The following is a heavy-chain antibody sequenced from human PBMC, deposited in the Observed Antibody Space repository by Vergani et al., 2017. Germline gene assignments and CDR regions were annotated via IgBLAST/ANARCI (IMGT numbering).Heavy chain of an antibody. V-gene: IGHV3-48*04. J-gene: IGHJ3*02. CDR3: ARDRNRYDFDALDI. Sequence: EVQLVESGGGLVQPGGSLRLSCAASGFTFSSYSMNWVRQAPGKGLEWVSYISSSSSTIYYAESVKGRFTISRDNAKNSLYLQMNSRRAEDTAVYYCARDRNRYDFDALDIWGQGTMVTVSS. CDR1: GFTFSSYS. D-gene: IGHD3-3*01. CDR2: ISSSSSTI.